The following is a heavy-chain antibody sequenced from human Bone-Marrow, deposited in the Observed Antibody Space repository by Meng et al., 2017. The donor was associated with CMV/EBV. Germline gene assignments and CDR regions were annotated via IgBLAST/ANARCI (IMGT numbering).Heavy chain of an antibody. CDR3: AKGFSGYSSSWPQGY. CDR1: GFTFSSYG. J-gene: IGHJ4*02. Sequence: VQLVESGGGVGQPGGSLSLSCAASGFTFSSYGMHWVRQAPGKGLEWVAFIRYDGSNKYYADSVKGRFTISRDNSKNTLYLQMNSLRAEDTAVYYCAKGFSGYSSSWPQGYWGQGTLVTVSS. V-gene: IGHV3-30*02. CDR2: IRYDGSNK. D-gene: IGHD6-13*01.